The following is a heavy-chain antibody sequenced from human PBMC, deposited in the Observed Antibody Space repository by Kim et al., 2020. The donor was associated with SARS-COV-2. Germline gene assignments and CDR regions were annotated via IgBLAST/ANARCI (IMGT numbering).Heavy chain of an antibody. Sequence: SETLSLTCTVAGVSIKTRDYFWSWIRQPPGKGLEWIGYIYFNGSTYYNPSLKNRLDMSIDMSKNQFSVRLTSVTPADTAVYYCTTYDYDFLTGLDDWG. D-gene: IGHD3-9*01. J-gene: IGHJ3*01. CDR3: TTYDYDFLTGLDD. CDR2: IYFNGST. V-gene: IGHV4-30-4*01. CDR1: GVSIKTRDYF.